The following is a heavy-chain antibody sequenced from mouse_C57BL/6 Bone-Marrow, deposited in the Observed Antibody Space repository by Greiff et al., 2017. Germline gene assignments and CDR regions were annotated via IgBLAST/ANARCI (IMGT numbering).Heavy chain of an antibody. CDR3: ARRGLASYYFDY. V-gene: IGHV5-6*02. Sequence: EVNLVESGGDLVKPGGSLKLSCAASGYTFSSYGMSWVRQTPDQSLEWVGTISPVGSYTYYPDSVKGRFTISRDNAKNTLYLQMSSLKSEDTAMYYCARRGLASYYFDYWGQGTTLTVSS. CDR2: ISPVGSYT. J-gene: IGHJ2*01. D-gene: IGHD6-1*01. CDR1: GYTFSSYG.